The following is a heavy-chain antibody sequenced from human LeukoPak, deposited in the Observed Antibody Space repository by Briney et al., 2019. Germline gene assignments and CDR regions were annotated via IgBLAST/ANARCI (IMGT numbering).Heavy chain of an antibody. V-gene: IGHV3-48*03. CDR3: ARGCSGGSCYSPFDY. D-gene: IGHD2-15*01. CDR1: GFTFSSYE. CDR2: ISSSGSTI. Sequence: PGGSLRLSCAASGFTFSSYEMNWVRQAPGKGLEWVSYISSSGSTIYYVDSVKGRFTISRDNAKNSLYLQMNSLRAEDTAVYYCARGCSGGSCYSPFDYWGQGTLVTVSS. J-gene: IGHJ4*02.